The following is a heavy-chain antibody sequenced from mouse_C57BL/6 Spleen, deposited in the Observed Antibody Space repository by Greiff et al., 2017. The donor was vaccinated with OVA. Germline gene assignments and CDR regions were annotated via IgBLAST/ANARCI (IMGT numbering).Heavy chain of an antibody. CDR2: IWRGGST. J-gene: IGHJ1*03. D-gene: IGHD1-1*01. Sequence: VQVVESGPSLVQPSQSLSITCTVSGFSLTSYGVHWVRQSPGQGLEWLGVIWRGGSTDYNAAFISKLSISKDNYKRQVFVKMNSPQADDTAIYYGARNDHYGSSWYFYVGGTGTTVTVSS. CDR1: GFSLTSYG. V-gene: IGHV2-2*01. CDR3: ARNDHYGSSWYFYV.